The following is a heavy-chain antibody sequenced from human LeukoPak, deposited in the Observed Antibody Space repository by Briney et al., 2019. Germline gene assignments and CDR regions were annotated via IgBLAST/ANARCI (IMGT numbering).Heavy chain of an antibody. J-gene: IGHJ6*02. CDR3: ARDYVDTAMAGDYYGMDV. CDR1: GYTFTGYY. Sequence: GASVKVSCKASGYTFTGYYMHWVRQAPGQGLEWMGWINPNSGGTNYAQKFQGRVTMTRDTSISTAYMELSRLRSDDTAVYYCARDYVDTAMAGDYYGMDVWGQGTTVTVSS. D-gene: IGHD5-18*01. CDR2: INPNSGGT. V-gene: IGHV1-2*02.